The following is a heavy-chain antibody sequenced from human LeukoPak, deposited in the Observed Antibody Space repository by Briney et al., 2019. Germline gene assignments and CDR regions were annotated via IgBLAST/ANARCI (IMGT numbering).Heavy chain of an antibody. CDR2: IHHSGTT. V-gene: IGHV4-4*02. Sequence: PSETLSLTCTVSGGSISSSTWWSWVRQPPGKGLECIGEIHHSGTTNYNPSLKSRVTISVDTSKNQFSLKLSSVTAADTTVYYCARDIGSSWDWYFDLWGRGTLVTVSS. CDR1: GGSISSSTW. J-gene: IGHJ2*01. CDR3: ARDIGSSWDWYFDL. D-gene: IGHD6-13*01.